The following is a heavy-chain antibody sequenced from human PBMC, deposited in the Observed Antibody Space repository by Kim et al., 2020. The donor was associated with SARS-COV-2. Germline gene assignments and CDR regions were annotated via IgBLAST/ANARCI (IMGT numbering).Heavy chain of an antibody. D-gene: IGHD5-12*01. CDR1: GFTFSSYS. CDR3: ARNFVDIVATGPVDAFDI. Sequence: LSLPCAASGFTFSSYSMNWVRQAPGKGLEWVSSISSSSSYIYYADSVKGRFTISRDNAKNSLYLQMNSLRAEDTAVYYCARNFVDIVATGPVDAFDIWGQGTMVTVSS. V-gene: IGHV3-21*01. CDR2: ISSSSSYI. J-gene: IGHJ3*02.